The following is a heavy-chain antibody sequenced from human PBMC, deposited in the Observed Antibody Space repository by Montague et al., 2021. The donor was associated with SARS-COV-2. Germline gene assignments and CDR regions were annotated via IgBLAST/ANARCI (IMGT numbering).Heavy chain of an antibody. CDR1: GGSISSSSYY. CDR2: IYYSGST. CDR3: ARLKAPYCSSTSCYSASWFDP. D-gene: IGHD2-2*01. J-gene: IGHJ5*02. V-gene: IGHV4-39*01. Sequence: SETLSLTCTVSGGSISSSSYYWGWIRQPPGKGLEWIGSIYYSGSTYYNPSLKSRVTISVDTPKNQFSLKLSSVTAADTAVYYCARLKAPYCSSTSCYSASWFDPWGQGTLVTVSS.